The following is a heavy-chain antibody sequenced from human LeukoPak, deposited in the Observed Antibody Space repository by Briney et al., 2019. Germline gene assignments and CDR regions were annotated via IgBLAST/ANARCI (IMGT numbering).Heavy chain of an antibody. CDR1: GGSISSYY. Sequence: SETLSLTCTVSGGSISSYYWSWIRQPPGKGLEWIGYIYYSGSTNYNPSLKSRVTISVDTSKNQFSLQLTSVTAADTAFYYCARYTTHFDYWGQGTLVTVSS. CDR3: ARYTTHFDY. J-gene: IGHJ4*02. D-gene: IGHD1-1*01. V-gene: IGHV4-59*08. CDR2: IYYSGST.